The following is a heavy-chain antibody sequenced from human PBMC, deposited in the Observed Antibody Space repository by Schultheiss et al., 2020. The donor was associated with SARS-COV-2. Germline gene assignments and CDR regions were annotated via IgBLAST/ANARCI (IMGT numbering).Heavy chain of an antibody. D-gene: IGHD6-19*01. CDR1: GDSISSYY. Sequence: SQTLSLTCTVSGDSISSYYWSWIRQPPGKGLEWIGYIEYSGSTYYNPSLKSRVTISLDTSKNQFSLKLTSVTAADTAVYYCARVGTPYSSGWTWFDPWGQGTLVTVSS. V-gene: IGHV4-59*12. CDR2: IEYSGST. CDR3: ARVGTPYSSGWTWFDP. J-gene: IGHJ5*02.